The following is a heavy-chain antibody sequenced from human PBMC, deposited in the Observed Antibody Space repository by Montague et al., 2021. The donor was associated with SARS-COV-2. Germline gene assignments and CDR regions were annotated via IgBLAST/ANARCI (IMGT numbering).Heavy chain of an antibody. CDR1: GGSINNYY. J-gene: IGHJ4*02. D-gene: IGHD3-10*01. V-gene: IGHV4-59*01. CDR3: ARSPDMLVSGGSYYFDY. Sequence: SETLSLTCSVSGGSINNYYWNWIRQSPGKGPEWIGYINYIGDTNYNPSLRGRVTMSVDRSTNQFSLRLNSVTAADTAVYYCARSPDMLVSGGSYYFDYWGQGTLVTVSA. CDR2: INYIGDT.